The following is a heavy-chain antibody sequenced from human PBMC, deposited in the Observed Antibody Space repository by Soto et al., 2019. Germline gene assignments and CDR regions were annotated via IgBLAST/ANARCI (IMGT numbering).Heavy chain of an antibody. CDR3: AREGQAPYYYYGMDA. CDR1: GYTFTNYG. J-gene: IGHJ6*02. Sequence: QVQVVQSGDEVKKPGASVKVSCKASGYTFTNYGFSWVRQAPGQGLEWMGWISGYNGNTKYAEKFQGRVTMTTDTSTSTGHMELRSLRSDDTAVYYCAREGQAPYYYYGMDAWGQGAAVTVSS. V-gene: IGHV1-18*01. CDR2: ISGYNGNT.